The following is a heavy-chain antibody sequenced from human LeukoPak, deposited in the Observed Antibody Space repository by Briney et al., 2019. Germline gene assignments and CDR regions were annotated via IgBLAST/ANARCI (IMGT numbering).Heavy chain of an antibody. Sequence: SETLSLTCTVSGGFISSSSYYWGWIRQPPGKGLEWIGSIYYSGSTYYNPSLKSRVTISVDTSKNQFSLKLSSVTAADTAVYYCARDEDSSGTFDYWGQGTLVAVSS. CDR2: IYYSGST. CDR1: GGFISSSSYY. J-gene: IGHJ4*02. CDR3: ARDEDSSGTFDY. V-gene: IGHV4-39*07. D-gene: IGHD3-22*01.